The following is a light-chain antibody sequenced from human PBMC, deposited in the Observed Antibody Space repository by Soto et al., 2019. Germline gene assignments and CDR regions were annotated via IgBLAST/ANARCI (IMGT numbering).Light chain of an antibody. Sequence: SYDLTQPPSVSVSPGQTARITCSGDALPKQYAYWYQQKPGQAPVLVIYKDSERPSGIPERFSGSSSGTTVTLTISGVQAEDEADYYCQSADSSGTYYVFGTGTKVT. J-gene: IGLJ1*01. CDR3: QSADSSGTYYV. CDR2: KDS. CDR1: ALPKQY. V-gene: IGLV3-25*02.